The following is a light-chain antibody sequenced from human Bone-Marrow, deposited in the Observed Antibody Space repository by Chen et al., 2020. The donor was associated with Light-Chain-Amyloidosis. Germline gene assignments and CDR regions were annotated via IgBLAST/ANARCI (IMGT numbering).Light chain of an antibody. J-gene: IGLJ1*01. CDR1: NIGSTS. V-gene: IGLV3-21*02. CDR2: EDS. Sequence: SYVLTQPSSVSVAPGQTATIACGGNNIGSTSVHWYQQTPGQAPLLVGYEDSYRPSGVPERFSGFNPGNTATPTSRRVEAGEEADYYCQVWDSSSYHFVFGTWTKVNVL. CDR3: QVWDSSSYHFV.